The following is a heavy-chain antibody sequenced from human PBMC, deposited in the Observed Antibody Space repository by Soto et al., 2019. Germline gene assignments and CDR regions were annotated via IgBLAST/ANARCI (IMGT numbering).Heavy chain of an antibody. CDR1: GFTFSSYG. CDR2: ISPDGSNK. CDR3: GKPPPYLAGAPFDP. Sequence: QVKLVESGGGVVQPGRSLRLSCAASGFTFSSYGRHWVRQAPGKGLEWVAVISPDGSNKDYADSVKGRFTISRDNSKNPLELQIDSPEVEGKAVYFCGKPPPYLAGAPFDPWGHGTLVTVSS. J-gene: IGHJ5*02. D-gene: IGHD2-21*01. V-gene: IGHV3-30*18.